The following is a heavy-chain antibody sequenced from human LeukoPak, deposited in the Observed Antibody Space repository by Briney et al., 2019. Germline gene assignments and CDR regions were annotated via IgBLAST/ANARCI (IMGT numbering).Heavy chain of an antibody. D-gene: IGHD5-24*01. CDR2: ISYDGSNK. CDR3: ARDPDGY. V-gene: IGHV3-30-3*01. J-gene: IGHJ4*02. CDR1: GFTFSSYA. Sequence: PGGSLGLSCAASGFTFSSYAMHWVRQGPGKGLEWVAVISYDGSNKYYADSVKGRFTISRDNSKNTLYLQMNSLRAEDTAVYYCARDPDGYWGQGTLVTVSS.